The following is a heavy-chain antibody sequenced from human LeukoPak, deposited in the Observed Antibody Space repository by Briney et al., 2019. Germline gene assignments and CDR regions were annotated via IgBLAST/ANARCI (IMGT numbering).Heavy chain of an antibody. J-gene: IGHJ4*02. V-gene: IGHV3-53*04. Sequence: GGSLRLSCAASGFTVSSTYMAWVRQPPGKGLEWVSVFYPSGTTHYADSVKGRFTVSRHDSNNAFYLQMNSLRVEDTAVYYCAEVPRSSCCYTFDSWGQGTLVTVSS. CDR2: FYPSGTT. CDR1: GFTVSSTY. CDR3: AEVPRSSCCYTFDS. D-gene: IGHD2-2*02.